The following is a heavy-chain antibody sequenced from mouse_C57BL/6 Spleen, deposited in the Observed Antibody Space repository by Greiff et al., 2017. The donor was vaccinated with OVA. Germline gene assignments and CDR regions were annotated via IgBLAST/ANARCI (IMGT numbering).Heavy chain of an antibody. V-gene: IGHV1-12*01. CDR1: GYTFTSYN. Sequence: LQQSGAELVRPGASVKMSCKASGYTFTSYNMHWVKQTPRQGLEWIGAIYPGNGDTSYNQKFKGKATLTVDKSSSTAYMPLSSLTAEDSAVYFCARFTTVVSDWYFDVWGTGTTVTVSS. D-gene: IGHD1-1*01. CDR2: IYPGNGDT. CDR3: ARFTTVVSDWYFDV. J-gene: IGHJ1*03.